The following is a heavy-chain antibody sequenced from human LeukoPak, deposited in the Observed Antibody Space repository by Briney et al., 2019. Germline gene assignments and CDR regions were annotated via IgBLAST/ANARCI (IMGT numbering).Heavy chain of an antibody. CDR1: VYSISSGYY. J-gene: IGHJ4*02. Sequence: SETLSLTCTVSVYSISSGYYWGWIRQPPGKGLEWTGNIYHSGSTYYNPSLKSRVTISLDTSKNQFSLKLSSVTAADTAMYYCARGMTTVTPFDYWGQGTLVTVSS. D-gene: IGHD4-17*01. V-gene: IGHV4-38-2*02. CDR3: ARGMTTVTPFDY. CDR2: IYHSGST.